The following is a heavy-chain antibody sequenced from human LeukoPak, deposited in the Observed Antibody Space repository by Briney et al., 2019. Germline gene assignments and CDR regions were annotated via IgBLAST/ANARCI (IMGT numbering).Heavy chain of an antibody. V-gene: IGHV1-69*13. D-gene: IGHD1-14*01. CDR3: ARYNYLNRISDY. Sequence: ASVKVSCKASGGTFSSYAISWVRQAPGQGLEWMGGIIPIFGTANYAQKFQGRVTITADESTSTAYMELRSLRSDDTAAYYCARYNYLNRISDYWGQGTLVTVSS. CDR2: IIPIFGTA. CDR1: GGTFSSYA. J-gene: IGHJ4*02.